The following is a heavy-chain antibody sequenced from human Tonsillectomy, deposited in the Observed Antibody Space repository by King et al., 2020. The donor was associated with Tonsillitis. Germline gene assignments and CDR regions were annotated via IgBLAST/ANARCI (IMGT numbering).Heavy chain of an antibody. J-gene: IGHJ5*02. V-gene: IGHV4-59*01. CDR2: IYYSGST. Sequence: QVQLQESGPGLVKPSETLSLTCTVSGGSISSYYWSWIRQPPGKGLEWIGYIYYSGSTNYNPSLKSRVTISVDTSKNQFSLKLSSVTAADTAVYFCARGRSTFDPWGQGTLVTVSS. D-gene: IGHD2-2*01. CDR3: ARGRSTFDP. CDR1: GGSISSYY.